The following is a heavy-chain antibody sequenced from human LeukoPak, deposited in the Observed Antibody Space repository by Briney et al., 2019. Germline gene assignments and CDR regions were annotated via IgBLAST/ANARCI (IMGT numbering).Heavy chain of an antibody. V-gene: IGHV1-18*01. Sequence: ASVKVSCKASGGTLSRYAISWVRQAPGQGLEWMAWTSVNNGDTKYGQKFQGRVTVTTDTSTSTVYLELRRLRPDDTAVYYCVRDQYLNVMTGFDDWGQGTLVTVSS. J-gene: IGHJ4*02. D-gene: IGHD3-9*01. CDR2: TSVNNGDT. CDR3: VRDQYLNVMTGFDD. CDR1: GGTLSRYA.